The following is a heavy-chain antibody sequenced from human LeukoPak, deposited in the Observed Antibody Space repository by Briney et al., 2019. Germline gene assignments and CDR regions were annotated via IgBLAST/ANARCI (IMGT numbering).Heavy chain of an antibody. V-gene: IGHV4-34*01. Sequence: SETLSLTCAVYGGSFSGYYWSWIRQPPGKGLEWSGEINHSGSTNYNPSLKSRVTISVDTSKNQFSLKLSSVTAADTAVYYCARHSATVVTPSHFDYWGQGTLVTVSS. CDR1: GGSFSGYY. D-gene: IGHD4-23*01. CDR2: INHSGST. J-gene: IGHJ4*02. CDR3: ARHSATVVTPSHFDY.